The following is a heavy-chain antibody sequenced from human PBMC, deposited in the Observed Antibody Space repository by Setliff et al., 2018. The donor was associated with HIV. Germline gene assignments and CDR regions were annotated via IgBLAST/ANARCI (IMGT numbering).Heavy chain of an antibody. J-gene: IGHJ5*02. V-gene: IGHV4-4*02. CDR2: IYHSGST. CDR3: ARAFSPGGPQLERREGWFDP. D-gene: IGHD1-1*01. CDR1: GGSISSSNW. Sequence: SETLSLTCAVSGGSISSSNWWSWVRQPPGKGLEWIGEIYHSGSTNYNPSLKSRVTISVDTSKNQFSLKLSSVTAADTAVFYCARAFSPGGPQLERREGWFDPWGQGTLVTVSS.